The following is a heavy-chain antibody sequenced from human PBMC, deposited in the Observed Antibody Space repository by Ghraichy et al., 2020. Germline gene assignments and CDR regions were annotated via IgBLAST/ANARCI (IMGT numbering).Heavy chain of an antibody. CDR1: GFTFSSYA. CDR3: AKSPYSSGWYVDY. D-gene: IGHD6-19*01. Sequence: GESLNISCAASGFTFSSYAMSWVRQAPGKGLEWVSAISGSGGSTYYADSVKGRFTISRDNSKNTLYLQMNSLRAEDTAVYYCAKSPYSSGWYVDYWGQGTLVTVSS. J-gene: IGHJ4*02. V-gene: IGHV3-23*01. CDR2: ISGSGGST.